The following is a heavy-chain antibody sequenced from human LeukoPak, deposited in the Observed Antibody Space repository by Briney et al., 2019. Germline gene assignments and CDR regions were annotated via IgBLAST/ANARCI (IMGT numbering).Heavy chain of an antibody. Sequence: GGPLTLPCAASGFTVSSNYMSGVRQAPGRGRAGVSVIYSGGSKYYADSVKGRFTISRDNSKNTVYLQMNSRRADDTAVYYGARAPDWFDPWGQGTLVTVSS. V-gene: IGHV3-66*02. J-gene: IGHJ5*02. CDR1: GFTVSSNY. CDR2: IYSGGSK. CDR3: ARAPDWFDP.